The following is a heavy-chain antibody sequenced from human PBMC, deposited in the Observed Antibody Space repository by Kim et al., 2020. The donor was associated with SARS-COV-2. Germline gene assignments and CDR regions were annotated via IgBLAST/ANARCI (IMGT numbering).Heavy chain of an antibody. D-gene: IGHD1-26*01. CDR3: ARTHPPEWELLSAFDI. J-gene: IGHJ3*02. V-gene: IGHV1-46*01. Sequence: ASVKVSCKASGYTFTSYYMHWVRQAPGQGLEWMGIINPSGGSTSYAQKFQGRVTMTRDTSTSTVYMELSSLRSEDTAVYYCARTHPPEWELLSAFDIWGQGTMVTVSS. CDR1: GYTFTSYY. CDR2: INPSGGST.